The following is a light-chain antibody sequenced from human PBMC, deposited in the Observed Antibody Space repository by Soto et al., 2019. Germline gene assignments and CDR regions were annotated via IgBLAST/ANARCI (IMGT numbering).Light chain of an antibody. J-gene: IGLJ1*01. CDR3: NSYTSSNSRTYV. Sequence: QSLLTQPASVSGSPGQSITISCTGTTNDVGGYNYVSWYQQHPGKAPKLLIFEVSSRPSGVSNRFSGSKSGNTASLTISALQAEDEADYFCNSYTSSNSRTYVIGNGTKVTV. CDR1: TNDVGGYNY. V-gene: IGLV2-14*01. CDR2: EVS.